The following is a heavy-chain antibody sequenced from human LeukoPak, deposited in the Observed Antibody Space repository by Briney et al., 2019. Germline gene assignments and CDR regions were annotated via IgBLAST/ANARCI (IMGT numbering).Heavy chain of an antibody. V-gene: IGHV4-59*08. D-gene: IGHD6-19*01. CDR2: IYYSGST. CDR3: ARRDTSGRLPDY. Sequence: SETLSLTCTVSGGSISGYYWSWIRQPPGKGLEWIGYIYYSGSTNYNPSLESRVTISVDTSNNQFSLKLSSVTAADTAVYYCARRDTSGRLPDYWGQGTLVTVSS. CDR1: GGSISGYY. J-gene: IGHJ4*02.